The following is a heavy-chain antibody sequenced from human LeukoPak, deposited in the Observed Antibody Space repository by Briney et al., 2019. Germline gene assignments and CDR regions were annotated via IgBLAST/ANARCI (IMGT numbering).Heavy chain of an antibody. D-gene: IGHD5-18*01. J-gene: IGHJ4*02. CDR2: ISGSGGRT. V-gene: IGHV3-23*01. CDR1: GFTFSSYA. CDR3: AKLGWIQLWLPFDY. Sequence: AGGSMSLSGAASGFTFSSYAMSWVRQAPGKGLGWVSAISGSGGRTYYADSVKGRFTISRDNSKNTLYLQMNSLRAEDTAVYYCAKLGWIQLWLPFDYWGQGTLVTVSS.